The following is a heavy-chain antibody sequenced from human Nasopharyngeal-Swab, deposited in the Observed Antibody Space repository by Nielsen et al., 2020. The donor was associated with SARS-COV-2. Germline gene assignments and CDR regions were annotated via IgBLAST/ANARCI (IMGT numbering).Heavy chain of an antibody. J-gene: IGHJ4*02. CDR1: GFTFSDYY. D-gene: IGHD6-13*01. CDR2: ISSSSSYT. Sequence: SCAASGFTFSDYYMSWIRQAPGKGLEWVSYISSSSSYTNYADSVKGRFTISRDNAKNSLYLQMNSLRAEDTAVYYCARVEGYSMGFPYFDYWGQGTLVTVSS. CDR3: ARVEGYSMGFPYFDY. V-gene: IGHV3-11*05.